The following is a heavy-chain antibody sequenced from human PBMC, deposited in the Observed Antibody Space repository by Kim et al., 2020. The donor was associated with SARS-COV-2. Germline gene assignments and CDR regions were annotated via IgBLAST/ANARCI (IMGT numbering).Heavy chain of an antibody. CDR1: GDSISSYY. CDR3: ARVGLVTGYYYYGMDV. Sequence: SETLSLTCTVSGDSISSYYWSWIRQPPGKGLEWIGYIYYSGSTNYNPSLKSRVTISVDTSKNQFSLKLSSVTAADTAVYYCARVGLVTGYYYYGMDVWGQGTTVTVSS. CDR2: IYYSGST. J-gene: IGHJ6*02. D-gene: IGHD1-20*01. V-gene: IGHV4-59*13.